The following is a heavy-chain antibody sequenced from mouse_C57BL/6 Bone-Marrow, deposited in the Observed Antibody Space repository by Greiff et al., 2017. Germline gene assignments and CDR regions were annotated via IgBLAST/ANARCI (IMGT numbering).Heavy chain of an antibody. CDR2: ISNGGGST. Sequence: EVKLVESGGGLVQPGGSLKLSCAASGFTFSDYYMYWVRQTPEKRLEWVAYISNGGGSTYYPETVKGRFTISRDNAKNTLYLQMSRLKSEDTAMYYCARHGDYDGWYFDVWGTGTTVTVSS. CDR3: ARHGDYDGWYFDV. D-gene: IGHD2-4*01. J-gene: IGHJ1*03. V-gene: IGHV5-12*01. CDR1: GFTFSDYY.